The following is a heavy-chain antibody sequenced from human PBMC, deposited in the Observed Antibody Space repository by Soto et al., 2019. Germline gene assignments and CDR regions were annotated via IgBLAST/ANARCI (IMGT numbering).Heavy chain of an antibody. V-gene: IGHV1-46*03. CDR3: ARYDYVWGSPHGMDV. CDR2: INPSGGST. J-gene: IGHJ6*02. D-gene: IGHD3-16*01. Sequence: QVQLVQSGAEVKKPGASVKVSCKASGYTFTSYYMHWVRQAPGQGLEWMGIINPSGGSTSYAQKFQGRVTMTRDTSASTVYMELSSLRSEDTAVYYCARYDYVWGSPHGMDVWGQGTTVTVSS. CDR1: GYTFTSYY.